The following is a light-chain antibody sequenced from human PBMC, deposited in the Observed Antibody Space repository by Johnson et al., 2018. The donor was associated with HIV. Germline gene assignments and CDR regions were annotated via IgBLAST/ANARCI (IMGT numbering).Light chain of an antibody. CDR1: SSNIGKNH. V-gene: IGLV1-51*02. J-gene: IGLJ1*01. Sequence: QSVLTQPPSVSAAPGQKVTISCSGSSSNIGKNHVSWYQQFPGTAPKLIVYEDDTRPPDIPDRFSGSKSGTSATLGITGLQPGDEADYSCGTWDTILSVEFYFGTGTMCTFL. CDR3: GTWDTILSVEFY. CDR2: EDD.